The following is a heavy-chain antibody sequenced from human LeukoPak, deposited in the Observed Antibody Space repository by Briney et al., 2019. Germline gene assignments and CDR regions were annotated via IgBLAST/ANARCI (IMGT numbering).Heavy chain of an antibody. Sequence: GGSLRLSCAASGFTFSSYEMNWVRQAPGKGLEWVSYISSSGSTIYYADSVKGRFTISRDNAKNSLYLQMNSLRAGDTAVYYCARGSVRVGMDVWGQGTTVTVSS. J-gene: IGHJ6*02. CDR2: ISSSGSTI. V-gene: IGHV3-48*03. D-gene: IGHD6-13*01. CDR1: GFTFSSYE. CDR3: ARGSVRVGMDV.